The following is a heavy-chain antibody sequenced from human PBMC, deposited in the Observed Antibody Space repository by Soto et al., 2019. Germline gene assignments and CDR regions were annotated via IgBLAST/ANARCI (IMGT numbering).Heavy chain of an antibody. CDR2: SRDKPQGYST. CDR3: VIATYFSDSCGYTRCLDY. J-gene: IGHJ4*02. Sequence: GESLKISCAGSGFNLSDPYIDWVRQAPGKGPEWVGRSRDKPQGYSTAYAASVKGRFTTSRDESKNSAYLQMNSLKTEDTAVYYCVIATYFSDSCGYTRCLDYWGQGTLVTVSS. CDR1: GFNLSDPY. V-gene: IGHV3-72*01. D-gene: IGHD3-22*01.